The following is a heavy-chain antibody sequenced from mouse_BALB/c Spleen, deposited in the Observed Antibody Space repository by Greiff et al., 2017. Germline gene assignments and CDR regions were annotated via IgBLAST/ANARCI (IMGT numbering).Heavy chain of an antibody. D-gene: IGHD1-1*01. CDR3: ARREFTTVASFDY. CDR1: GYSITSDYA. V-gene: IGHV3-2*02. J-gene: IGHJ2*01. CDR2: ISYSGST. Sequence: EVKLEESGPGLVKPSQSLSLTCTVTGYSITSDYAWNWIRQFPGNKLEWMGYISYSGSTSYNPSLKSRISITRDTSKNQFFLQLNSVTTEDTATYYCARREFTTVASFDYWGQGTTLTVSS.